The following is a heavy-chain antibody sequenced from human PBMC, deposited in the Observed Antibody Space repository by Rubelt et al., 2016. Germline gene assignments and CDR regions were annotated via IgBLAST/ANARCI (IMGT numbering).Heavy chain of an antibody. CDR3: ASSSGSYYSLDY. CDR1: GYALTELS. J-gene: IGHJ4*02. D-gene: IGHD1-26*01. Sequence: QVQLVQSGAEVKKPGASVKVSCKVSGYALTELSMHWVRQAPGKGLEWMGGFDPEDGETIYATKFQGRATMTEDTSTDTAYMELSSLRSEDTAMYYCASSSGSYYSLDYWGQGTLVTVSS. V-gene: IGHV1-24*01. CDR2: FDPEDGET.